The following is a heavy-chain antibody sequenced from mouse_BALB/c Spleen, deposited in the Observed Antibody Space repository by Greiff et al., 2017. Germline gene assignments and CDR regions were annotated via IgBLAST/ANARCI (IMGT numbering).Heavy chain of an antibody. D-gene: IGHD2-14*01. CDR2: ISYDGSN. Sequence: VQLKESGPGLVKPSQSLSLTCSVTGYSITSGYYWNWIRQFPGNKLEWMGYISYDGSNNYNPSLKNRISITRDTSKNQFFLKLNSVTTEDTATYYCARGNYRYDDAMDYWGQGTSVTVSS. J-gene: IGHJ4*01. CDR3: ARGNYRYDDAMDY. V-gene: IGHV3-6*02. CDR1: GYSITSGYY.